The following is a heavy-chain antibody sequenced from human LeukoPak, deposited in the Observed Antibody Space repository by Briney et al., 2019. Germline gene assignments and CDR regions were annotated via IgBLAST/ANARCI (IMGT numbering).Heavy chain of an antibody. Sequence: SETLSLTCTVSGYSISSGYFWGWIRQPPGKGLEWFGSIYRNGSTYYNPSLKSRVTISVDTSENQFSLKLSSVTAADTAVYYCARANQGLAAAGYHDAFDIWGQGTVVTVSS. CDR2: IYRNGST. J-gene: IGHJ3*02. D-gene: IGHD6-13*01. CDR3: ARANQGLAAAGYHDAFDI. CDR1: GYSISSGYF. V-gene: IGHV4-38-2*02.